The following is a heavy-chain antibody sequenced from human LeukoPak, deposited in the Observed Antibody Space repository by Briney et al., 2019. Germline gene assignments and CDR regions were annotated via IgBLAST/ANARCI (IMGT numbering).Heavy chain of an antibody. D-gene: IGHD2-2*01. V-gene: IGHV5-51*01. CDR3: ARPHRPAAMVDAFDI. J-gene: IGHJ3*02. Sequence: GESLKISCKGSGYSFTSFWIGWVRQMPGKGLEWMGIIYPGDSDTRYSPSFQGQVTISADKSISTAYLQWSSLKASDTAMYYCARPHRPAAMVDAFDIWGQGTMVTVSS. CDR2: IYPGDSDT. CDR1: GYSFTSFW.